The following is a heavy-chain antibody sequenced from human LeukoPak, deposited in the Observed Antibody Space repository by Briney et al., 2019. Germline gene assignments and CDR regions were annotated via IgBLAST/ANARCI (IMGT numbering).Heavy chain of an antibody. CDR3: ARGYNYANDFDS. J-gene: IGHJ4*02. D-gene: IGHD5-24*01. Sequence: QAGGSLRLSCVASGFTFSNYWMHWVRHAPGKGLVWVSRITSDGTATTYADSVKGRFTISRDNAKNTLYLQMNSLRVEDTALYYCARGYNYANDFDSWGQGTLVSVSS. V-gene: IGHV3-74*01. CDR1: GFTFSNYW. CDR2: ITSDGTAT.